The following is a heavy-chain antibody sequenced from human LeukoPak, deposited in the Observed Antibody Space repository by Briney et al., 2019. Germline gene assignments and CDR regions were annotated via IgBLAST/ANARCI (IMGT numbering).Heavy chain of an antibody. D-gene: IGHD3-10*01. V-gene: IGHV1-18*01. CDR2: ISAYNGDT. Sequence: SVKVTCKSDGYTFTNYAFTWLRQAPGQGLEWMGWISAYNGDTNYAQILQGRVTLTADTSTNTAYMELRSLRSDDTAVYYCIKGFEYWGQGTLVTVSS. J-gene: IGHJ4*02. CDR3: IKGFEY. CDR1: GYTFTNYA.